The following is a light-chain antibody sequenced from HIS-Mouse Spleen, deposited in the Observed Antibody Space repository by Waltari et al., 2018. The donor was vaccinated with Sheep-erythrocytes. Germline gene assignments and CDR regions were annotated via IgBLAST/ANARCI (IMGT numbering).Light chain of an antibody. CDR3: CSYAGSSTPWV. CDR2: EGS. J-gene: IGLJ3*02. V-gene: IGLV2-23*01. Sequence: QSALTQPASVSGSPGQSITISCTGTSSDVGSYNLVSWYQQHPGKAPKLMIDEGSKRPSGVSNRFSGSNAGNTASLTISGLQAEDEADYYCCSYAGSSTPWVFGGGTKLTVL. CDR1: SSDVGSYNL.